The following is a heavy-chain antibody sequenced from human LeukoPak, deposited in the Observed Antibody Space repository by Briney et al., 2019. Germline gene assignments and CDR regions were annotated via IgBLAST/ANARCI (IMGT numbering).Heavy chain of an antibody. CDR3: ARAPRLYSSSWAHSRIFYYYYYMDV. V-gene: IGHV3-30-3*01. J-gene: IGHJ6*03. CDR2: ISYDGSNK. D-gene: IGHD6-13*01. Sequence: GRSLRLSCAASGFTFSSYAMHWVRQAPGKGLEWVAVISYDGSNKYYADSVKGRFTISRDNSKNMLYLQMNSLRAEDTAVYYCARAPRLYSSSWAHSRIFYYYYYMDVWGKGTTVTVSS. CDR1: GFTFSSYA.